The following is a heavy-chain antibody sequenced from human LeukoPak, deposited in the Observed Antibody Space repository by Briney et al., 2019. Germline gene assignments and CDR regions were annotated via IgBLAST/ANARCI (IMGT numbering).Heavy chain of an antibody. Sequence: GGSLRLSCAASGFTFSSYAMSWVRQAPGKGLEWVSSIGGSGGSTYYADSVKGGFTISRDNSKNTLYLQMNSLRAEDTAVYYCAKVETAAAATLRGFDNWGQGTLVTVSS. CDR1: GFTFSSYA. CDR3: AKVETAAAATLRGFDN. D-gene: IGHD6-13*01. J-gene: IGHJ4*02. CDR2: IGGSGGST. V-gene: IGHV3-23*01.